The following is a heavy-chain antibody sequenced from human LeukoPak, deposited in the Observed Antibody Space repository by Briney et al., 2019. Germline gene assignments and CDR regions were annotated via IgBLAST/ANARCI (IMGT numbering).Heavy chain of an antibody. D-gene: IGHD1-26*01. CDR2: IRGSGGST. CDR1: GFTFSSYA. J-gene: IGHJ5*02. CDR3: AKDQGYSVDR. Sequence: GGSLRLSCAASGFTFSSYAMSWVRQAPGKGLEWVSAIRGSGGSTYYAGSVKGRYTISRDNSKNTLYLQMNSLRAEDTVVYYCAKDQGYSVDRWGQGTLVTVSS. V-gene: IGHV3-23*01.